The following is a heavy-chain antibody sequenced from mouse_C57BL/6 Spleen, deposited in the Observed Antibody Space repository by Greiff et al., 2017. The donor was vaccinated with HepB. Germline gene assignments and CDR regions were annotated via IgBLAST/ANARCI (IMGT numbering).Heavy chain of an antibody. D-gene: IGHD1-1*01. J-gene: IGHJ2*01. CDR3: ARPVDYGSSYGY. V-gene: IGHV14-2*01. CDR2: IDPEDGET. CDR1: GFNIKDYY. Sequence: VQLQQSGAELVKPGASVKLSCTASGFNIKDYYMHWVKQRTEQGLEWIGRIDPEDGETKYAPNFQGKATITADTSSNTAYLQLSSLTSEDTAVYYCARPVDYGSSYGYWGQGTTLTVSS.